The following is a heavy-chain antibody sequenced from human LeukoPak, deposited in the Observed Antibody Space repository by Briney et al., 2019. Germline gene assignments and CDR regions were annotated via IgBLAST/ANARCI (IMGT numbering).Heavy chain of an antibody. Sequence: SETLSLTCTVSGGSISSGGYYWSWIRQHPGKGLEWIGYIYYSGSTYYNPSLKSRVTTSVDTSKNQFSLKLSSVTAADTAVYYCARDYGGNSFDYWGQGTLVTVSS. CDR1: GGSISSGGYY. V-gene: IGHV4-31*03. CDR3: ARDYGGNSFDY. J-gene: IGHJ4*02. CDR2: IYYSGST. D-gene: IGHD2-21*02.